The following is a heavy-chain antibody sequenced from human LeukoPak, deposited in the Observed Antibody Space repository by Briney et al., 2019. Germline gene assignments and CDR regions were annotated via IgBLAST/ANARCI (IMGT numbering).Heavy chain of an antibody. CDR3: ASSSGYRSFDI. V-gene: IGHV4-39*07. J-gene: IGHJ3*02. D-gene: IGHD3-22*01. CDR1: GGSISSYY. CDR2: IYYSGST. Sequence: SETLSLTCTVSGGSISSYYWSWIRQPPGKGLEWIGSIYYSGSTYYNPSLKSRVTISVDTSKNQFSLKLSSVTAADTAVYYCASSSGYRSFDIWGQGTMVTVSS.